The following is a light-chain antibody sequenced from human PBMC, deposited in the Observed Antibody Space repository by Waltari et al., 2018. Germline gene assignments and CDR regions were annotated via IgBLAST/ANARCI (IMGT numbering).Light chain of an antibody. Sequence: QSALTQPASVSGSPGQSITIPCTGTNSDLEIYYLVSWYQHHPGNAPTLMLYEVIKRAAGVSNRFSGSKSGNTASLTISGLQPEEEAHDYCCSYAGVRTVVVGTGTNVTVL. CDR1: NSDLEIYYL. V-gene: IGLV2-23*02. J-gene: IGLJ1*01. CDR3: CSYAGVRTVV. CDR2: EVI.